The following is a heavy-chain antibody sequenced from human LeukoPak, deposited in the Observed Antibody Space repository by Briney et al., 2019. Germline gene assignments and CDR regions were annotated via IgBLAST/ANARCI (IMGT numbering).Heavy chain of an antibody. CDR2: IYYSGST. CDR1: GGSISSSSYY. J-gene: IGHJ3*02. Sequence: SETLSLTSTVSGGSISSSSYYWGWSRQPPGKGLEWIGSIYYSGSTYYNPSLKSRVTISVDTSKNQVSLKLSSVTAADTAVYYCATRRDGYNYDAFDTWGQGTMVTVSS. V-gene: IGHV4-39*01. D-gene: IGHD5-24*01. CDR3: ATRRDGYNYDAFDT.